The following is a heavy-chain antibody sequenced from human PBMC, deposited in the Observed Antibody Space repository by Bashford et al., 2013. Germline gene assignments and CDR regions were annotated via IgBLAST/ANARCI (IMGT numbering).Heavy chain of an antibody. CDR3: ARERQQLGHYFDY. CDR1: GYTFTGYY. D-gene: IGHD6-13*01. J-gene: IGHJ4*02. CDR2: INPNSGGT. V-gene: IGHV1-2*02. Sequence: ASVKVSCKASGYTFTGYYMHWVRQAPGQGLEWMGWINPNSGGTNYAQKFQGRVTITADKSTSTAYMELSSLRSEDTAVYYCARERQQLGHYFDYWGQGTLVTVSS.